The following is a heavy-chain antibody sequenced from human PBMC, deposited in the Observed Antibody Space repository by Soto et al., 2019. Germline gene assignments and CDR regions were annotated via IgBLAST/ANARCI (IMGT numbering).Heavy chain of an antibody. CDR3: ATSTYCSSSTCYQWYGMDV. V-gene: IGHV1-3*05. J-gene: IGHJ6*02. CDR1: GYPFSNYA. Sequence: QVQLVQSGAEEKKPGASVKVSCKASGYPFSNYAMHWVRQAPGQGLEWMGWINAGNGNSKYSQKFQGRVTITRDTSANTAYMELDSLRSEDTAVYSCATSTYCSSSTCYQWYGMDVWGQGTTVTVSS. CDR2: INAGNGNS. D-gene: IGHD2-2*01.